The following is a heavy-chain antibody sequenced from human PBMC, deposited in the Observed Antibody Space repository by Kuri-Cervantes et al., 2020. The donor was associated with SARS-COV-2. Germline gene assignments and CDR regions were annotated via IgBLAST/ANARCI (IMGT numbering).Heavy chain of an antibody. CDR2: ISGSTSST. J-gene: IGHJ4*02. Sequence: GESLKISCAASGFTFSNYAMTWVRQAPGKGLEWVSAISGSTSSTYYADSVRGRFTISRDNSKNTLYLQMNSLRAEDTAVCYCAKEYYYDSSGASGYWGQGTLVTVSS. CDR1: GFTFSNYA. D-gene: IGHD3-22*01. V-gene: IGHV3-23*01. CDR3: AKEYYYDSSGASGY.